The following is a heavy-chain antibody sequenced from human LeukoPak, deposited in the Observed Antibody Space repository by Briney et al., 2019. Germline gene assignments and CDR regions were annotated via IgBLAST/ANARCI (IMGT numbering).Heavy chain of an antibody. V-gene: IGHV1-8*01. CDR1: GYTFTSYD. CDR3: ARGLIAAAGTGIDY. Sequence: ASVKVSCKASGYTFTSYDINWVRQATGQGLEWMGWMNLNSGNTGYAQKFQGRVTMTRNTSISTAYMELSSLRSEDTAVYYCARGLIAAAGTGIDYWGQGTLVTVSS. D-gene: IGHD6-13*01. CDR2: MNLNSGNT. J-gene: IGHJ4*02.